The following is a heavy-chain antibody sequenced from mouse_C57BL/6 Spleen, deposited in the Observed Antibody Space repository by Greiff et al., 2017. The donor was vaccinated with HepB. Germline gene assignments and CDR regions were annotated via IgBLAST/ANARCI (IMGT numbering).Heavy chain of an antibody. J-gene: IGHJ2*01. D-gene: IGHD2-4*01. Sequence: EVQLQESGPGMVKPSQSLSLTCTVTGYSITSGYDWHWIRHFPGNKLEWMGYISYSGSTNYNPSLKSRISITHDTSKNHFFLKLNSVTTEDTATYYCARAYYDYDERYYFDYWGQGTTLTVSS. V-gene: IGHV3-1*01. CDR1: GYSITSGYD. CDR3: ARAYYDYDERYYFDY. CDR2: ISYSGST.